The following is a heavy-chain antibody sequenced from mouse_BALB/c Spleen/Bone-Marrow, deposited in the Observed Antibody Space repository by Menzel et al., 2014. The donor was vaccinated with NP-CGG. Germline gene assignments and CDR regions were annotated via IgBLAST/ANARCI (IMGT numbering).Heavy chain of an antibody. CDR1: GFNIKDTY. Sequence: VQLQQSGAELVKPGASVKLSCTASGFNIKDTYIHWVKQRPEQGLEYIGRINPVNGNTKYDPKFQGKATITADTSSNTPYLQSRSVTPQGTVVYFSARAEGEYDGGWCVYWGAESLVTVSA. V-gene: IGHV14-3*02. D-gene: IGHD2-3*01. CDR2: INPVNGNT. CDR3: ARAEGEYDGGWCVY. J-gene: IGHJ3*01.